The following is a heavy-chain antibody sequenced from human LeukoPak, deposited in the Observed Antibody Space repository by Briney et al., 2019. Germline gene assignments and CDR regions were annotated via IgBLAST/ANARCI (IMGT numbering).Heavy chain of an antibody. J-gene: IGHJ5*02. D-gene: IGHD6-13*01. CDR2: ISGSGGST. CDR1: GFTFSSYA. CDR3: ARTLTYSSSWTFDP. Sequence: GGSLRLSCAASGFTFSSYAMSWVRQAPGKGLEWASAISGSGGSTYYADSVKGRFTISRDNSKNTLYLQMNSLRAEDTAVYYCARTLTYSSSWTFDPWGQGTLVTVSS. V-gene: IGHV3-23*01.